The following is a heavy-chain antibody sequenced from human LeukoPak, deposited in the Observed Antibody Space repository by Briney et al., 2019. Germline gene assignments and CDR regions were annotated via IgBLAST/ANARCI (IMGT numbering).Heavy chain of an antibody. CDR2: IYYSGST. CDR1: GGSISSSSYY. CDR3: ARPNRYYDILTVPGVDDAFDI. J-gene: IGHJ3*02. V-gene: IGHV4-39*07. Sequence: SETLSLTCTVSGGSISSSSYYWGWIRQPPGKGLEWIGSIYYSGSTYYNPSLKSRVTISVDTSKNQFSLKLSSVTAADTAVYYCARPNRYYDILTVPGVDDAFDIWGQGTMVTVSS. D-gene: IGHD3-9*01.